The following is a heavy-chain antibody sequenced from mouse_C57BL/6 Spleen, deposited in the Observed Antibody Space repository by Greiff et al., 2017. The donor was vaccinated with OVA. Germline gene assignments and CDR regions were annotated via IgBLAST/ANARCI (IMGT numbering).Heavy chain of an antibody. CDR3: ARSHYDDGRGGYYFDD. D-gene: IGHD2-4*01. CDR1: GYTFTDYN. V-gene: IGHV1-18*01. Sequence: EVQLQQSGPELVKPGASVKISCKASGYTFTDYNMAWVKQSPGKSLEWIGDINPNNGGTIYNQKFKGKATLTVDKSSSTAYMELRSLTSEDTAVYYCARSHYDDGRGGYYFDDWGQGTTLTVSS. CDR2: INPNNGGT. J-gene: IGHJ2*01.